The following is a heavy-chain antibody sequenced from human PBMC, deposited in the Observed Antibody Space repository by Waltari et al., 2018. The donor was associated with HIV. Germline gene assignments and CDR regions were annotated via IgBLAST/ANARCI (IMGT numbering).Heavy chain of an antibody. CDR3: AKDRAPTVTRGYFDY. Sequence: EVQLLEPGGGLVQPGGSLRLSCAASGFAFSSYAMSGVRQVPGKGLEWASVISDTGATAYYADSVEGRFTISRDNSKNTLYLQMNNLRAEDTAVYYCAKDRAPTVTRGYFDYWGQGTLVTVSS. J-gene: IGHJ4*02. CDR1: GFAFSSYA. V-gene: IGHV3-23*01. D-gene: IGHD4-17*01. CDR2: ISDTGATA.